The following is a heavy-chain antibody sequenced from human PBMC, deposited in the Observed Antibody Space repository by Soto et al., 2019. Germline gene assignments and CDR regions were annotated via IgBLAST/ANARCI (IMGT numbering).Heavy chain of an antibody. Sequence: QVQLVESGGGVGQPGRSLRLSCAASGFTFSSYAMHWVRQAPGKGLEWVAVISYDGSNKYYADSVKGRFTISRDNSKNALYLQMNSLRAEDTAVYYCARDYQAASEVDAFDIGGQGTMVTVSS. D-gene: IGHD6-13*01. CDR2: ISYDGSNK. CDR1: GFTFSSYA. V-gene: IGHV3-30-3*01. CDR3: ARDYQAASEVDAFDI. J-gene: IGHJ3*02.